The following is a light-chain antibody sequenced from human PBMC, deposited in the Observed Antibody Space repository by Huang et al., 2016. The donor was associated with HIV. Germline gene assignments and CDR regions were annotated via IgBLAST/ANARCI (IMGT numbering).Light chain of an antibody. J-gene: IGKJ2*01. Sequence: EIVLTQSPGTLSLSPGERATLSCRASQSVSNSYLAWYQQKPGQAPRLLIYGASSRATGIPDRFSGSGSGTDFTLTISRLEPEDVAVYYCQQYGTSPRTFGQGTKLGI. CDR1: QSVSNSY. V-gene: IGKV3-20*01. CDR3: QQYGTSPRT. CDR2: GAS.